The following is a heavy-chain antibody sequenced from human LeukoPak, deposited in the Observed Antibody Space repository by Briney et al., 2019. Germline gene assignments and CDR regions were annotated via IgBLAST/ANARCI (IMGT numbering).Heavy chain of an antibody. CDR1: GGSISSSSYY. D-gene: IGHD3-10*01. CDR2: IYYSGST. Sequence: SETLSLTCTVSGGSISSSSYYWGWIRQPPGKGLEWLGSIYYSGSTYYNPSLKSRVTISVDTSKNQFSLKLSSVTAANTAVYYCARRYYYGSGSYYPFDYWGQGTLVTVSS. V-gene: IGHV4-39*01. CDR3: ARRYYYGSGSYYPFDY. J-gene: IGHJ4*02.